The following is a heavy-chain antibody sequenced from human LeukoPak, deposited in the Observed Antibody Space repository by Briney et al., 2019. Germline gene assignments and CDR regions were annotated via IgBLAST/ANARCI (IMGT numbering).Heavy chain of an antibody. CDR3: ARGYCSGGICYFDY. CDR2: ISYDGSNK. CDR1: RFTFSNYA. Sequence: GGSLRLSCAASRFTFSNYAMHWVRQAPGKGLEWVAVISYDGSNKYYADSVKGRFTISRDNSKNTLYPQMDSLRAEDTAVYYCARGYCSGGICYFDYWGQGTPVTVSS. V-gene: IGHV3-30-3*01. D-gene: IGHD2-15*01. J-gene: IGHJ4*02.